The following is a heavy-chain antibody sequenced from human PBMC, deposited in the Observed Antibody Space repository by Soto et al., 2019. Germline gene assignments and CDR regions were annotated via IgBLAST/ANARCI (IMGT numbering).Heavy chain of an antibody. J-gene: IGHJ6*02. Sequence: SETLSLTCTVSGGSISSYYWSWIRQPPGKGLEWIGEINHSGSTNYNPSLKSRATISVDTSKNQFSLKLSSVTAADTAVYYCARGRGNYGSGYGMDVWGQGTTVTVSS. CDR2: INHSGST. D-gene: IGHD3-10*01. V-gene: IGHV4-34*01. CDR1: GGSISSYY. CDR3: ARGRGNYGSGYGMDV.